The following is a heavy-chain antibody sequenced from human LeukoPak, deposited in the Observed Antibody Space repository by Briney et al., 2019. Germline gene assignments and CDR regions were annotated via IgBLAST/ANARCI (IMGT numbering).Heavy chain of an antibody. D-gene: IGHD6-19*01. V-gene: IGHV4-39*01. CDR3: ARRSRYSSGWSDYYYYYGMDV. CDR1: GVSISSSSYY. Sequence: SETLSLTCTVSGVSISSSSYYWGWIRQPPGKGLEWIGSIYYSGSTYYNPSLKSRVTISVDTSKNQFSLKLSSVTAADTAVYYCARRSRYSSGWSDYYYYYGMDVWGQGTTVTVSS. CDR2: IYYSGST. J-gene: IGHJ6*02.